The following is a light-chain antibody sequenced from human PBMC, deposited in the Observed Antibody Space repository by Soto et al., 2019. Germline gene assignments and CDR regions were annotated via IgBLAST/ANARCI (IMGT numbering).Light chain of an antibody. V-gene: IGKV3-11*01. CDR2: DTS. Sequence: IVVTQAPATLSLSPGVRYALSCRASQSVGRHLAWYQQKPGQAPRLLIYDTSNRATGIPARFSGSGSETDFTLTIRGLEPEDSEVYYCQQRVKWPETFGQGTKVDIK. J-gene: IGKJ2*01. CDR3: QQRVKWPET. CDR1: QSVGRH.